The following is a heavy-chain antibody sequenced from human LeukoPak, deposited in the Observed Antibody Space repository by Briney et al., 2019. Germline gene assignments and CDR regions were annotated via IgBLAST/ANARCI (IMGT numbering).Heavy chain of an antibody. D-gene: IGHD3-3*01. CDR1: RGTFSSYA. CDR3: ARDGWSGYYYMDF. J-gene: IGHJ6*03. Sequence: SVKVSCKSSRGTFSSYAISWVRPAPGQGVEWMGGIIPIFGTANYAQKFQGRVTITTDESTSTAYMELSSLRSEDTAVYYCARDGWSGYYYMDFWGKGTTVTVSS. CDR2: IIPIFGTA. V-gene: IGHV1-69*05.